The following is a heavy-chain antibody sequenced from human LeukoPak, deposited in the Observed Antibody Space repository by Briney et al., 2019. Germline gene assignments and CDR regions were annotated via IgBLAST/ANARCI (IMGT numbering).Heavy chain of an antibody. D-gene: IGHD2-21*01. CDR2: VRGIADTG. J-gene: IGHJ4*02. CDR3: AEGHIDSEWLYFDS. Sequence: GGSLRLSCAASGFTIKTYAMSWVRQAPGKGLQWVSGVRGIADTGNYADSAKGRFTISRDSTKNTLYLQMNSLRAEDTALYFCAEGHIDSEWLYFDSWGQGTLVNVSS. CDR1: GFTIKTYA. V-gene: IGHV3-23*01.